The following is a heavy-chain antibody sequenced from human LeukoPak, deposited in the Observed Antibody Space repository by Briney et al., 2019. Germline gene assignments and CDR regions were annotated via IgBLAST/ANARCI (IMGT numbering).Heavy chain of an antibody. J-gene: IGHJ3*01. CDR2: IWSDGINR. CDR3: AKERGPFDAFDL. V-gene: IGHV3-33*06. Sequence: LPGGSLRLSCTASGFTFSTYGMHWVRQAPGMGLEWVAVIWSDGINRFYADSVKGRFTFSRDNSKNTLSLQMNSLRAEDTAVYYCAKERGPFDAFDLWGQGTMVTVSS. CDR1: GFTFSTYG.